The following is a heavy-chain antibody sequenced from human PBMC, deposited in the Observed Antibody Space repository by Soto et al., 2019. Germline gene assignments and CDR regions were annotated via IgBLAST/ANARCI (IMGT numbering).Heavy chain of an antibody. Sequence: SETLALSCTVSGDSISSSAYYWGWIRQPPGKGLEWIGSTYYSGTTYDNPSLKSRVIISVNTSKIQFSLNLSSVTAADTAVYYCERNATANYGDYYFHYWGQGTLVPVYS. CDR3: ERNATANYGDYYFHY. D-gene: IGHD4-17*01. V-gene: IGHV4-39*01. CDR1: GDSISSSAYY. J-gene: IGHJ4*02. CDR2: TYYSGTT.